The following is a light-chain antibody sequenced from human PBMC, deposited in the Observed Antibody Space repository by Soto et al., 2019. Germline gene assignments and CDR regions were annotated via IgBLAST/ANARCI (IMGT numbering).Light chain of an antibody. V-gene: IGLV2-11*01. CDR3: SSYTSSSTPYV. CDR1: ISNVGRYNS. CDR2: AVN. Sequence: QSALTQPRSVSGSPGQSVTISCTGTISNVGRYNSVSWYQQHPGKAPKIMISAVNKRPSGVPDRFSGSKSGNTASLPISGLQADDEADYYCSSYTSSSTPYVFGTGTKLTVL. J-gene: IGLJ1*01.